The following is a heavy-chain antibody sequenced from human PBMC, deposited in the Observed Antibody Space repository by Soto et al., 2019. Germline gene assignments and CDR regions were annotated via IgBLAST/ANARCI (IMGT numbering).Heavy chain of an antibody. Sequence: QLQLQESGPGLVKPSETLSLTCTVSGGSISSSSYYWGWIRQPPGKGLEWIGSIYYSGSTYYNPSLKSRVTISVDTSKNQFSLKLSSVTAADTAVYYCARPTPDLDYYYYGMDVWGQGTTVTVSS. CDR3: ARPTPDLDYYYYGMDV. J-gene: IGHJ6*02. V-gene: IGHV4-39*01. CDR2: IYYSGST. D-gene: IGHD2-15*01. CDR1: GGSISSSSYY.